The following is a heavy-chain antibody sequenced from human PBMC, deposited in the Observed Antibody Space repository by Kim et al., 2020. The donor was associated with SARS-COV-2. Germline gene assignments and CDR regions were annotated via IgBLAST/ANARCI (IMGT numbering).Heavy chain of an antibody. J-gene: IGHJ6*02. D-gene: IGHD1-1*01. CDR3: VKGGNYIYNLMDV. V-gene: IGHV3-74*01. Sequence: YGDAVGGRFTMSRDNGKNMVYLEMSSRGAEDTAVYFCVKGGNYIYNLMDVWGQGTTVTVSS.